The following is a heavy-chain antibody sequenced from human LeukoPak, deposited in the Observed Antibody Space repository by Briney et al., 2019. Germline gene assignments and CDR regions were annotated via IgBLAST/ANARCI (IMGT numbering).Heavy chain of an antibody. CDR1: GFTFSSYA. CDR3: ARDYNPSGRYYFDY. D-gene: IGHD1-14*01. Sequence: GGSLRLSCAASGFTFSSYAMHWVRQAPGKGLEWVAVISYDGSNKYYADSVKGRFTISRDNPKNTLYLQMNSLRAGDTAVYYCARDYNPSGRYYFDYWGQGTLVTVSS. CDR2: ISYDGSNK. J-gene: IGHJ4*02. V-gene: IGHV3-30*04.